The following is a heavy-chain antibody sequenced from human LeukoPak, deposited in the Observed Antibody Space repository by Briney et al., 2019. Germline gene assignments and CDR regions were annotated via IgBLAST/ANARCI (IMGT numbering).Heavy chain of an antibody. CDR2: ISSGGST. V-gene: IGHV3-23*01. CDR3: AKWAKYLGFDY. D-gene: IGHD4/OR15-4a*01. CDR1: GFTFSNYN. J-gene: IGHJ4*02. Sequence: GGSLRLSCAASGFTFSNYNMNWVRQAPGKGLEWVSAISSGGSTYYADSVKGRFTISRDNSKNTLYLQMNSLRAEDTAVYYCAKWAKYLGFDYWGQGTLVTVSS.